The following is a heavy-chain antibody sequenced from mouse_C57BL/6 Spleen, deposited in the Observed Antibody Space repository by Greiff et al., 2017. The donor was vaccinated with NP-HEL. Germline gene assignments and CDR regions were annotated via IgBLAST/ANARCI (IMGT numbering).Heavy chain of an antibody. V-gene: IGHV14-4*01. CDR3: TKGLLPHYFDY. J-gene: IGHJ2*01. CDR2: IDPENGDT. Sequence: EVQLQQSGAELVRPGASVKLSCTASGFNIKDDYMHWVKQRPEQGLEWIGWIDPENGDTEYASKFQGKATITADTSSNTAYLQLSSLTSGDTAVYYCTKGLLPHYFDYWGQGTTLTVSS. CDR1: GFNIKDDY.